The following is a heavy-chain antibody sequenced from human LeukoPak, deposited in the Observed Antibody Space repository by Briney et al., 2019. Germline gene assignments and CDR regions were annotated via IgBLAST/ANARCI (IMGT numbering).Heavy chain of an antibody. V-gene: IGHV3-21*01. CDR2: ISSSSSYI. D-gene: IGHD2-8*01. CDR3: ARGVGWYYFDY. CDR1: GFTFSSYS. Sequence: GGSLRLSCAASGFTFSSYSMNWVRQAPGKGLEWVSSISSSSSYIYYADSVKGRFTISRGNAKNSLYLQMNSLGAEDTAVYYCARGVGWYYFDYWGQGTLVTVSS. J-gene: IGHJ4*02.